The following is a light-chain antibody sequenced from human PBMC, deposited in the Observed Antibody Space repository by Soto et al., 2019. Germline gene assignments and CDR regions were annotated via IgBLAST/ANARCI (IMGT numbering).Light chain of an antibody. CDR1: SSDVGGSGL. CDR3: SSYVTTDARV. CDR2: EGF. J-gene: IGLJ1*01. Sequence: QSALTQPASVSGSPGQSITISCTGTSSDVGGSGLVSWYQFHPGKAPKLLIFEGFKRPSGVSNRFSGSKSGSTASLTISGLQAEDEADYYCSSYVTTDARVFGTGTKLTVL. V-gene: IGLV2-23*01.